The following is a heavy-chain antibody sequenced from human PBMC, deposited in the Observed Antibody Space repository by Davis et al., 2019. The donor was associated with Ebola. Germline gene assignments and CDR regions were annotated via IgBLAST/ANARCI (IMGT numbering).Heavy chain of an antibody. V-gene: IGHV3-74*01. D-gene: IGHD2/OR15-2a*01. Sequence: HTGGSLRLSCAASGFSFSTYWMHWVRQAPGKGLVWLSHINSEGSTTRYADSVKGRFTISRDNSKNTLYLQMNGLRVEDTAIYYCAKDNRNIWSEVWGQGTMVTVSS. CDR3: AKDNRNIWSEV. CDR1: GFSFSTYW. J-gene: IGHJ3*01. CDR2: INSEGSTT.